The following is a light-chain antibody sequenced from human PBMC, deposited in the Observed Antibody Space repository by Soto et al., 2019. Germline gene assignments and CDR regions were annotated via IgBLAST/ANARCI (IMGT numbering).Light chain of an antibody. CDR2: SVT. V-gene: IGLV2-11*01. CDR3: CSYAGSYTSYV. CDR1: INDVGGYNS. Sequence: QSVLTQPRSVSGSPGQSVTISCSGTINDVGGYNSVSCFQHHPGSAPKLMVHSVTQRPSGVPDRFSGSKSGNTASLTISGLQAEDEADYYCCSYAGSYTSYVFGTGTKLTVL. J-gene: IGLJ1*01.